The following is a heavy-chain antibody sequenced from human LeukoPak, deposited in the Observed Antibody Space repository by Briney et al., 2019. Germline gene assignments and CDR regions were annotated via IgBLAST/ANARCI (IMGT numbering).Heavy chain of an antibody. CDR1: GFTFSSYA. CDR3: AKDRIASPPQGRFDP. V-gene: IGHV3-23*01. J-gene: IGHJ5*02. Sequence: SGGSLRLSCAASGFTFSSYAMNWVRQAPGKGLEWVSTISGSGVGTYYADSVKGRFTISRDNSKNTLYLQMNSLGAEDTAIYYCAKDRIASPPQGRFDPWGQGTLVTVSS. D-gene: IGHD6-6*01. CDR2: ISGSGVGT.